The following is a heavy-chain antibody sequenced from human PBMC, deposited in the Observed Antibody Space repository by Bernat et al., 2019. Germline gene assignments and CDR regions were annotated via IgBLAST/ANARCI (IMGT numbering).Heavy chain of an antibody. J-gene: IGHJ4*02. CDR1: GGSISSSSYY. D-gene: IGHD6-6*01. V-gene: IGHV4-39*01. CDR2: IYYSGST. Sequence: QLQLQESGPGLVKPSETLSLTCTVSGGSISSSSYYWGWIRQPPGKGLEWIGSIYYSGSTYYNPSLKSRVTISVDTSKNQFSLKLSSVTAADTAVYYCARVDYSSSSVYFDYWGQGTLVTVSS. CDR3: ARVDYSSSSVYFDY.